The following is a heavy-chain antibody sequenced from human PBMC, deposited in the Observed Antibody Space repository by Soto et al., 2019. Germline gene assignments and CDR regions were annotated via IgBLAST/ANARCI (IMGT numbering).Heavy chain of an antibody. D-gene: IGHD3-22*01. V-gene: IGHV1-18*04. J-gene: IGHJ6*02. CDR3: ASPYYYDSSGLNYYGMDV. CDR2: ISAYNGNT. Sequence: ASVKVSCKASGYTFTSYGISWVRQAPGQGLEWMGWISAYNGNTNYAQKLQGRVTMTTDTSTSTAYMELRSLRSDDTAVYYCASPYYYDSSGLNYYGMDVWGQGTTVTVSS. CDR1: GYTFTSYG.